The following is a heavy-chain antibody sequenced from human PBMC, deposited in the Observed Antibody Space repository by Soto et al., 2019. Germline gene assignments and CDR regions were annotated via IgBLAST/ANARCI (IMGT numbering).Heavy chain of an antibody. CDR1: GYTFTSYG. J-gene: IGHJ6*02. V-gene: IGHV1-69*13. CDR2: IIPVFGSA. CDR3: ARDDGWNYRYYDMEV. D-gene: IGHD1-7*01. Sequence: SVTVSCAASGYTFTSYGITWVRQSPGQGLEWMGGIIPVFGSANYAQKFQGRVTITADESTSTAYMELSSLRSQDTAVYFCARDDGWNYRYYDMEVWGQGTTVTVSS.